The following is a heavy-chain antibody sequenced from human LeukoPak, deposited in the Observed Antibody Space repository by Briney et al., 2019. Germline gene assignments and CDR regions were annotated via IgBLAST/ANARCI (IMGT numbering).Heavy chain of an antibody. CDR3: ARDQRYSYSSSWYGLYYFDY. V-gene: IGHV1-18*01. CDR1: GYTFTSYG. CDR2: ISAYNGNT. D-gene: IGHD6-13*01. J-gene: IGHJ4*02. Sequence: ASVKVPCKASGYTFTSYGISWVRQAPGQGLEWMGWISAYNGNTNYAQKLQGRVTMTTDTSTSTAYMELRSLRSADTAVYYCARDQRYSYSSSWYGLYYFDYWGQGTLVTVSS.